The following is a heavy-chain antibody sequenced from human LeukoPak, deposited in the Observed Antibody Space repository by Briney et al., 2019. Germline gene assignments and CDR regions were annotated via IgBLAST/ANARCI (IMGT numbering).Heavy chain of an antibody. CDR1: GYTFTGYY. V-gene: IGHV1-2*04. J-gene: IGHJ4*02. CDR2: INPNSGGT. CDR3: ARGSKQGYPYYFDY. Sequence: ASVKVSCKASGYTFTGYYMHWVRQAPGQGLEWMGWINPNSGGTNYAQKFQGWVTMTRDTSISTAYMELSRLRSDGTAVYYCARGSKQGYPYYFDYWGQGTLVTVSS. D-gene: IGHD3-16*02.